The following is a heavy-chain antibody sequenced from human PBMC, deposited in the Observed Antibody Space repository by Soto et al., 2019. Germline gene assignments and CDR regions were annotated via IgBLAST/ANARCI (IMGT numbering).Heavy chain of an antibody. V-gene: IGHV4-59*01. Sequence: SETLSLTCTVSGGSISSYYWSWIRQPPGKGLEWVGYIYYSGSTNYNPSLKSRVTISVDTSKNQFSLKLSSVTAADTAVYYCARFRYYDSSGYPNWFDPWGQGTLGTVSS. J-gene: IGHJ5*02. CDR2: IYYSGST. CDR1: GGSISSYY. CDR3: ARFRYYDSSGYPNWFDP. D-gene: IGHD3-22*01.